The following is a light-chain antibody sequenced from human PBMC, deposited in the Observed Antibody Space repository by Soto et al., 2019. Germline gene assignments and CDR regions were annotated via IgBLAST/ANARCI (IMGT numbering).Light chain of an antibody. V-gene: IGKV1-39*01. J-gene: IGKJ1*01. CDR3: QQSYSTPQT. CDR2: VAT. Sequence: DIQMTQSPSSLSASVGDRVTITCRASQNINNFLNWYQQKPGKAPNLLIYVATSLQSGVPSRFSGSGSGTDFTLTISSLQAEDFATYYCQQSYSTPQTFGQGTKVEIK. CDR1: QNINNF.